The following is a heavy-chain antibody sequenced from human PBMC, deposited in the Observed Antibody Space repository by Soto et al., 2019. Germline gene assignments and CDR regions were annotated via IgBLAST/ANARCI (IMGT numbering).Heavy chain of an antibody. CDR3: ARDLARGYRYYAMDV. D-gene: IGHD3-10*01. CDR1: GFTFSNYG. V-gene: IGHV3-33*01. CDR2: IWSDGSNR. Sequence: QVQLVESGGGEVQPGRSLRLSCAASGFTFSNYGMNWVRQAPGKGLEWVAVIWSDGSNRYYGDSVKGRFTISRDNSKNTVYLQMDSLRAEDTAVYYCARDLARGYRYYAMDVWGQGTTVTVSS. J-gene: IGHJ6*02.